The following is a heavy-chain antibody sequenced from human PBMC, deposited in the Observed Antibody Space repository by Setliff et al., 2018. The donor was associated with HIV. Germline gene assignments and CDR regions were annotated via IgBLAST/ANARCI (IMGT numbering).Heavy chain of an antibody. J-gene: IGHJ4*02. D-gene: IGHD5-12*01. CDR3: ARAPGYNYGYYFDY. Sequence: PSETLSLTCTVSGGSISSSSYYWGWIRQPPGKGLEWIGSIYYSGSTYYNPSLKSRVTISVDTSKNQFSLKLSSVTAADTAVYYCARAPGYNYGYYFDYWGQGTLVTVSS. V-gene: IGHV4-39*01. CDR1: GGSISSSSYY. CDR2: IYYSGST.